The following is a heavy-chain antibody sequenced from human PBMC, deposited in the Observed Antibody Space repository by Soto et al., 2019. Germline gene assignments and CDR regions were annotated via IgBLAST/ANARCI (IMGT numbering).Heavy chain of an antibody. J-gene: IGHJ3*02. Sequence: EVQLLESGGGLVQPGGSLRLSCAASGFPFSTYALNWVRQAPGKGLEWVSTITNSGGITYYADSVKGRFTISRDNSQNTLYLQMNSLRAEDTPIYYCAKDRSGTTADAFDIWGQGTMVTVSS. D-gene: IGHD1-1*01. CDR2: ITNSGGIT. CDR3: AKDRSGTTADAFDI. CDR1: GFPFSTYA. V-gene: IGHV3-23*01.